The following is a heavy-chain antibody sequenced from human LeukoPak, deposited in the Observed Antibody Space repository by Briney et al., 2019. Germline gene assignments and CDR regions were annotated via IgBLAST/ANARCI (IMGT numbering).Heavy chain of an antibody. CDR1: GFTFSSYS. CDR3: ARDAGYVRFDF. V-gene: IGHV3-21*01. D-gene: IGHD5-18*01. CDR2: ISSSSSYI. J-gene: IGHJ4*02. Sequence: KSGGSLRLSCAASGFTFSSYSMNWVRQAPGKGLEWVSSISSSSSYIYYADSVKGRFTISRDNSRNTLYLQMGSLRAEDMAVYYRARDAGYVRFDFWGQGTLATVSS.